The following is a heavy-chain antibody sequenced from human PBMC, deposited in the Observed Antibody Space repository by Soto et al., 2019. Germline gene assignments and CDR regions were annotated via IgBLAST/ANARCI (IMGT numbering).Heavy chain of an antibody. CDR3: ARAGSSRYNWFDP. J-gene: IGHJ5*02. Sequence: ASVKVSCKASGYTFTSYAMHWVRQAPGQRLEWMGWINAGNGNTKYSQKFQGRVTITRDTSASTAYMELSSLRSEDTAVYYCARAGSSRYNWFDPWGQGTLVTVS. CDR2: INAGNGNT. V-gene: IGHV1-3*01. D-gene: IGHD2-15*01. CDR1: GYTFTSYA.